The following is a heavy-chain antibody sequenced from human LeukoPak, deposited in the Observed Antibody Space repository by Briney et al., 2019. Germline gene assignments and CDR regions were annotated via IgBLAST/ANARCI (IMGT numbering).Heavy chain of an antibody. J-gene: IGHJ4*02. CDR3: AREFYDFWSGYYGSESDY. CDR2: IWYDGSNK. D-gene: IGHD3-3*01. CDR1: GFTFSSYG. V-gene: IGHV3-33*01. Sequence: PGGSLRLSCAASGFTFSSYGMHWVRQAPGKGLEWVAVIWYDGSNKYYADSVKGRFTISRDDSKNTLYLQMNSLRAEDTAVYYCAREFYDFWSGYYGSESDYWGQGTLVTVSS.